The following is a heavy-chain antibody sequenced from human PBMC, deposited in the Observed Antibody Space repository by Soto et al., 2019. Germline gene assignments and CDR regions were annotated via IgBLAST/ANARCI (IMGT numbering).Heavy chain of an antibody. Sequence: QVQLVESGGGVVRPGRSLRLSCAASGFTFSNYGMHWVRQAPGKGLEWVAAIWYDGSNKYYADSVKGRFTISRDISKTTLYLQMNSLRAEDTAVYYCARERIAAAGTAYFDYWGQGTLVTVSS. V-gene: IGHV3-33*01. D-gene: IGHD6-13*01. CDR2: IWYDGSNK. CDR1: GFTFSNYG. CDR3: ARERIAAAGTAYFDY. J-gene: IGHJ4*02.